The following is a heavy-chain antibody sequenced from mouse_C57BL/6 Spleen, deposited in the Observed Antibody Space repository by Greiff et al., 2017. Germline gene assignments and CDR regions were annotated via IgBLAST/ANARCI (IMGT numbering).Heavy chain of an antibody. CDR1: GYTFTSYW. D-gene: IGHD2-4*01. Sequence: QVQLKQPGAELVRPGTSVKLSCKASGYTFTSYWMHWVKQRPGQGLEWIGVIDPSDSYTNYNQKFKGKATLTVDTSSSTAYMQLSSLTSEDSAVYYCARRLRREWGFAYWGQGTLVTVSA. J-gene: IGHJ3*01. CDR2: IDPSDSYT. V-gene: IGHV1-59*01. CDR3: ARRLRREWGFAY.